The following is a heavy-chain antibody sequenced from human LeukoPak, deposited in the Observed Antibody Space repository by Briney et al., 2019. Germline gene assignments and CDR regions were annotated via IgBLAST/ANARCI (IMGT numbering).Heavy chain of an antibody. D-gene: IGHD5-18*01. CDR1: GSTFSSYG. Sequence: GGSLRLSCAASGSTFSSYGMHWVRQAPGKGLEWVAVISYDGSNKYYADSVKGRFTISRDNSKNTLYLQMNSLRAEDTAVYYCAKELSGYSYGWKYWYFDLWGRGTLVTVSS. CDR2: ISYDGSNK. J-gene: IGHJ2*01. V-gene: IGHV3-30*18. CDR3: AKELSGYSYGWKYWYFDL.